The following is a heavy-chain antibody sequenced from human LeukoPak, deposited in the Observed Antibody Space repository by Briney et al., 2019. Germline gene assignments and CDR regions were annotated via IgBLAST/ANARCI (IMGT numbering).Heavy chain of an antibody. CDR1: GGTFGSYA. CDR3: ARQYYYDSSGYYGTFYFDY. Sequence: SVKVSCKASGGTFGSYAISWVRQAPGQGLEWMGRIIPILGIANYAQKFQGRVTITADKSTSTAYMELSSLRSEDTAVYYCARQYYYDSSGYYGTFYFDYWGQGTLVTVPS. CDR2: IIPILGIA. J-gene: IGHJ4*02. D-gene: IGHD3-22*01. V-gene: IGHV1-69*04.